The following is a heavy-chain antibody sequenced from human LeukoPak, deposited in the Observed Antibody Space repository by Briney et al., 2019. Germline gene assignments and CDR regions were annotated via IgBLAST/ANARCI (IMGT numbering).Heavy chain of an antibody. CDR1: GGSISSYY. Sequence: SETLSLTCTVSGGSISSYYWSWIRQPPGKGLGWIGYSYYSGSTNYNPSLKSRVTISVDTSKNQFSLKLSSVTAADTAVYYCARDHTTNLAFDIWGQGTMVTVSS. D-gene: IGHD1-26*01. V-gene: IGHV4-59*01. J-gene: IGHJ3*02. CDR3: ARDHTTNLAFDI. CDR2: SYYSGST.